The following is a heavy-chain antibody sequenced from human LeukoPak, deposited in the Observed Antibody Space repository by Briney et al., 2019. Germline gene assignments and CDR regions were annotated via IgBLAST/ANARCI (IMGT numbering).Heavy chain of an antibody. CDR1: GGSISSSSYY. CDR2: IYYSGST. CDR3: ARRQIGAAAGTHYYYMDV. V-gene: IGHV4-39*01. Sequence: SETLSLTCTVSGGSISSSSYYWGWIRQPPGKGLEWIGSIYYSGSTYYNPSLKSRVTISVDTSKNQFSLKLSSVTAADTAVYYCARRQIGAAAGTHYYYMDVWGKGTTVTVSS. J-gene: IGHJ6*03. D-gene: IGHD6-13*01.